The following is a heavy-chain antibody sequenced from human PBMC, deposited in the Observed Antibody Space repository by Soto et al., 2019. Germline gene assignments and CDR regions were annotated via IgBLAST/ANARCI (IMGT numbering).Heavy chain of an antibody. CDR3: ARHPGGRGYYYGMDV. J-gene: IGHJ6*02. V-gene: IGHV1-69*13. CDR1: GGTFISHA. D-gene: IGHD2-15*01. Sequence: ASVKVSCKAFGGTFISHASSWMRQAPGQGLEWMGGIIPIFGTANYAQKFQGRVTITADESTSTAYMELSSLRSEDTAVYYCARHPGGRGYYYGMDVWCQGTTVTVSS. CDR2: IIPIFGTA.